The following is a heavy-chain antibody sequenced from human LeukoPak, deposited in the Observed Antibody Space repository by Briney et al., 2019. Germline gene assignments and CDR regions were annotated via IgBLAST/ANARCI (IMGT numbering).Heavy chain of an antibody. CDR3: ARDQGLGNYYDSSGYTILVNFDY. CDR2: ISSSGSTI. D-gene: IGHD3-22*01. V-gene: IGHV3-48*03. CDR1: GFTFGSYE. Sequence: GGSLRLSCAASGFTFGSYEMNWVRQAPGKGLEWVSYISSSGSTIYYADSVKGRFTISRDNAKNSLYLQMNSLRAEDTAVYYCARDQGLGNYYDSSGYTILVNFDYWGQGTLVTVSS. J-gene: IGHJ4*02.